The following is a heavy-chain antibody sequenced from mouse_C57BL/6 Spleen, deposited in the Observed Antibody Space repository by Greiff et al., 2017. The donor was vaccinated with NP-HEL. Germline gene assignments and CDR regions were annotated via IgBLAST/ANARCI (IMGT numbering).Heavy chain of an antibody. V-gene: IGHV5-17*01. CDR3: ARERRVYAMDY. Sequence: EVKLMESGGGLVKPGGSLKLSCAASGFTFSDYGMHWVRQAPEKGLEWVAYISSGSSTIYYADTVKGRFTISRDNAKNTLFLQMTSLRSEDTAMYYCARERRVYAMDYWGQGTSVTVSS. D-gene: IGHD2-12*01. CDR2: ISSGSSTI. J-gene: IGHJ4*01. CDR1: GFTFSDYG.